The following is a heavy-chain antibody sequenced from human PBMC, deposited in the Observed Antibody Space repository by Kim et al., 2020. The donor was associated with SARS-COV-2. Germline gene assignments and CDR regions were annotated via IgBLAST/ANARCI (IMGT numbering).Heavy chain of an antibody. CDR2: IRSKAYGGTT. Sequence: GGSLRLSCTASGFTFGDYAMSWFRQAPGKGLEWVGFIRSKAYGGTTEYAASVKGRFTISRDDSKSIAYLQMNSLKTEDTAVYYCTRDRAYYYDSSGYSAEYVQHWGQGTLGTVSS. J-gene: IGHJ1*01. D-gene: IGHD3-22*01. CDR1: GFTFGDYA. V-gene: IGHV3-49*03. CDR3: TRDRAYYYDSSGYSAEYVQH.